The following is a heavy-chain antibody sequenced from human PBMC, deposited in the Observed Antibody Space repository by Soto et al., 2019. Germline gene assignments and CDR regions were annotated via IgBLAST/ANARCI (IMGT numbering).Heavy chain of an antibody. D-gene: IGHD2-2*01. CDR3: ARDPLEYCSSTSCPSYYYGMDV. J-gene: IGHJ6*02. V-gene: IGHV4-31*03. Sequence: PSETLSLTCTVSGGSISSGGYYWSWIRQHPGKGLEWIGYIYYSGSTYYNPSLKSRVTISVDTSKNQFSLKLSSVTAADTAVYYCARDPLEYCSSTSCPSYYYGMDVWGHGTTVSVTS. CDR2: IYYSGST. CDR1: GGSISSGGYY.